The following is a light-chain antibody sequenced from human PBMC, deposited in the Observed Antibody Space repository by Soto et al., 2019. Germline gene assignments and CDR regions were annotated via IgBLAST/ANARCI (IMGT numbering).Light chain of an antibody. Sequence: EIVLTQSPATLSLSPGERATLSCRASQCVGDYLGWYQQKPGQAPRLLIYDASQRATGVPARFSASGSGTDFTLTLSSLEPEDFASYYCQQREDWPRAFGGGTKVEFK. CDR1: QCVGDY. J-gene: IGKJ4*01. CDR2: DAS. V-gene: IGKV3-11*01. CDR3: QQREDWPRA.